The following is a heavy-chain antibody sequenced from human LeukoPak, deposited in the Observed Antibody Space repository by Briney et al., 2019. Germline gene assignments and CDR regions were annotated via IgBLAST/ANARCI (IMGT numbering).Heavy chain of an antibody. J-gene: IGHJ4*02. CDR1: GGTFSSYA. CDR2: IIPIFGTA. V-gene: IGHV1-69*05. Sequence: GASVKVSCKVSGGTFSSYAISWVRQAPGQGLEWMGRIIPIFGTANYAQKFQGRVTITTDESTSTAYMELSSLRSEDTAVYYCARGIAVAGTGEFDYWGQGTLVTVSS. D-gene: IGHD6-19*01. CDR3: ARGIAVAGTGEFDY.